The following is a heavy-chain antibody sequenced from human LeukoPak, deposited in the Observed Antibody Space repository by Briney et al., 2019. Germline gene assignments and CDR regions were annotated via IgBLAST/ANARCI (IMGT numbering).Heavy chain of an antibody. CDR2: IYYSGST. Sequence: KPSETLSLTCTVPGGSISSYYWSWIRQPPGKGLEWIGYIYYSGSTNYNPSLKSRVTISVDTSKNQFSLKLSSVTAADTAVYYCARHLYYDDSSAYHALDYWGQGTLVTVSS. CDR3: ARHLYYDDSSAYHALDY. D-gene: IGHD3-22*01. V-gene: IGHV4-59*08. J-gene: IGHJ4*02. CDR1: GGSISSYY.